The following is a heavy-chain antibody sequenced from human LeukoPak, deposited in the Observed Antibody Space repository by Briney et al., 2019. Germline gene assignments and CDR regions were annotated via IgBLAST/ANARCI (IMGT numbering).Heavy chain of an antibody. V-gene: IGHV1-46*01. CDR3: ASSCNNYYYYYMDV. CDR2: INPSGGST. Sequence: ASVKVSCKASGYTFTSYYMHWVRQAPGQGLEWMGIINPSGGSTSYAQKFQGRVTMTRDMSTSTVYMGLSSLRSEDTAVYYCASSCNNYYYYYMDVWGKGTTVTVSS. D-gene: IGHD2/OR15-2a*01. CDR1: GYTFTSYY. J-gene: IGHJ6*03.